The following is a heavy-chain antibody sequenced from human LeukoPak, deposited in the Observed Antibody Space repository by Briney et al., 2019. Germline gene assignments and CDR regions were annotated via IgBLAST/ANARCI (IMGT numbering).Heavy chain of an antibody. D-gene: IGHD2-2*02. Sequence: SGGSLRLSCAASGFTFSSYSMNWVRQAPGKGLEWVSSISSSSSYIYYADSVKGRFTISRDNAKNSLYLQMNSLRAEDTAVYYCARDRYCSSTSCYRDSRTDYYYYMDVWGKGTTVTVSS. CDR3: ARDRYCSSTSCYRDSRTDYYYYMDV. CDR1: GFTFSSYS. V-gene: IGHV3-21*01. J-gene: IGHJ6*03. CDR2: ISSSSSYI.